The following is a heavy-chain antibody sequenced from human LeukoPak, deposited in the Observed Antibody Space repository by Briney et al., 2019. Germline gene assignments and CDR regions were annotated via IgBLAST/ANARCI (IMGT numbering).Heavy chain of an antibody. D-gene: IGHD1-26*01. CDR1: GFSFSTYA. CDR2: ISGSDRTT. CDR3: AKGFSGSYGSDFDY. Sequence: GGSLRLSCGASGFSFSTYAMTWVRQAPGEGLEWVSTISGSDRTTYYADSVKGRFTISRDNAVNTLYLRMSSLRAEDTAVYYCAKGFSGSYGSDFDYWGQGTLVSVSS. V-gene: IGHV3-23*01. J-gene: IGHJ4*02.